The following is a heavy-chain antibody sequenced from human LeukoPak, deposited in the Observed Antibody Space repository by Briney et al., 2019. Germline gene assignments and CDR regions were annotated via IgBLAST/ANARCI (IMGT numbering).Heavy chain of an antibody. CDR2: INTDGRTI. J-gene: IGHJ4*01. V-gene: IGHV3-74*01. CDR1: GFTFSRYW. D-gene: IGHD4-11*01. Sequence: PGGSLRLSCAASGFTFSRYWMHWVRQAPGKGLVWVSRINTDGRTITYADSVKGRLTISRGNAKNTLYLQMNSLRAEDTAVYYCVRSAFLTTEFYFDYWGHGTPVTVSS. CDR3: VRSAFLTTEFYFDY.